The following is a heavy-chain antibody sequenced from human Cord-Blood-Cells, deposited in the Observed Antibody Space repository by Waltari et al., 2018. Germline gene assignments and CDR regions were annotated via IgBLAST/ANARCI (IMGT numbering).Heavy chain of an antibody. CDR1: GYTFTGYY. CDR3: AREVTITMVRGVNPFDY. V-gene: IGHV1-2*02. D-gene: IGHD3-10*01. Sequence: QVQLVQSGAEVKKPGASVKVSCKASGYTFTGYYMHWVRQAPGQGLGWRGGINANGCGTNNAQKFQGRATMTRDTSISTAYMELSRLRSDDTAVYYCAREVTITMVRGVNPFDYWGQGTLVTVSS. J-gene: IGHJ4*02. CDR2: INANGCGT.